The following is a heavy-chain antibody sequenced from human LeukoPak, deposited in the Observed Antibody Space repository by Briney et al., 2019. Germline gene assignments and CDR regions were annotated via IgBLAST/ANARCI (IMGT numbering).Heavy chain of an antibody. CDR2: ISSSSYI. D-gene: IGHD2-2*01. J-gene: IGHJ4*02. V-gene: IGHV3-21*01. CDR1: GFTFSSYS. CDR3: ARGEVVVVPAVTYYFDY. Sequence: GGSLRLSCAASGFTFSSYSMNWVRQAPGKGLEWVSSISSSSYIYYADSVKGRFTISRDNAKNSLYLQMNSLRAEDTAVYYCARGEVVVVPAVTYYFDYWGQGTLVTVSS.